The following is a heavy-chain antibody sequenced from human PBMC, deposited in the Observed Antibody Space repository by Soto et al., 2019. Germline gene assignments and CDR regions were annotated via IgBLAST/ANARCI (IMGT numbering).Heavy chain of an antibody. Sequence: GGSLRLSCAASGFTFSSYAMHWVRQAPGKGLEWVSYISSSGSTIYYVDSVKGRFTISRDNAKNSLYLQMNSLRAEDTAVYYCARELIKDAFDIWGQGTMVTVSS. V-gene: IGHV3-48*03. CDR3: ARELIKDAFDI. D-gene: IGHD3-16*01. CDR1: GFTFSSYA. J-gene: IGHJ3*02. CDR2: ISSSGSTI.